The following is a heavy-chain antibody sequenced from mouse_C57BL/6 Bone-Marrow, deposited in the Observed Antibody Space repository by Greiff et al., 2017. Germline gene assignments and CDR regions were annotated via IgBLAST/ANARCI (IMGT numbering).Heavy chain of an antibody. V-gene: IGHV1-18*01. CDR1: GYTFTDYN. J-gene: IGHJ3*01. CDR3: ARPYLYYSNYHFAY. Sequence: EVQLQESGPELVKPGASVKIPCKASGYTFTDYNMDWVKQSHGKSLEWIGDINPNNGGTIYNQKFKGKATLTVDKAYSTAYMELRSLTSEDTAVYYCARPYLYYSNYHFAYWGQGTLVTVSA. CDR2: INPNNGGT. D-gene: IGHD2-5*01.